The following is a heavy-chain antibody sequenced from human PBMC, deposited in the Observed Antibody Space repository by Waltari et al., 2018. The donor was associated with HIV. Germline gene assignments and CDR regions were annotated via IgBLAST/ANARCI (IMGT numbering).Heavy chain of an antibody. CDR3: ARDSNTTARRSGMDL. J-gene: IGHJ6*02. Sequence: EVQLVESGGGLVQPGGSLRLSCSASGFNFRNYDMNWVRQAPGKGLEWLSCMSRGSAAIYQADSVKGRFTISRDNAKNSLYLQMDSLRGEDTAVYYCARDSNTTARRSGMDLWGQGTTVTVSS. CDR2: MSRGSAAI. CDR1: GFNFRNYD. D-gene: IGHD6-6*01. V-gene: IGHV3-48*03.